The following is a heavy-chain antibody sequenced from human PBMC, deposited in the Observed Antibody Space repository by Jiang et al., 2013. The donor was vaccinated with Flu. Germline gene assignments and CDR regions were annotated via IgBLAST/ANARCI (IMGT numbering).Heavy chain of an antibody. CDR2: IYTSGST. Sequence: GPGLVKPSQTLSLTCTVSGGSISSGSYYWSWIRQPAGKGLEWIGRIYTSGSTNYNPSLKSRVTISVDTSKNQFSLKLSSVTAADTAVYYCAKQGQDPGMTAAATAGLFDYWGQGALVTVSS. CDR3: AKQGQDPGMTAAATAGLFDY. CDR1: GGSISSGSYY. V-gene: IGHV4-61*02. D-gene: IGHD6-13*01. J-gene: IGHJ4*02.